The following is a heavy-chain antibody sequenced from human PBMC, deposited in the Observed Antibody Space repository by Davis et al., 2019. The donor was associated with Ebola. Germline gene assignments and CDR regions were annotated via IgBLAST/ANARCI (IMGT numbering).Heavy chain of an antibody. Sequence: GESLKLSCKGSGYSFSNFWIGWVRHTPGQGLEWIGVIFSGDSDTRYRPPFEGQVTISVDRSITTAYLQWSSLKASDTAMYYCARYDVDHYGPRPVWDVWGKETTVTVSS. CDR2: IFSGDSDT. D-gene: IGHD3-10*01. CDR3: ARYDVDHYGPRPVWDV. J-gene: IGHJ6*04. CDR1: GYSFSNFW. V-gene: IGHV5-51*01.